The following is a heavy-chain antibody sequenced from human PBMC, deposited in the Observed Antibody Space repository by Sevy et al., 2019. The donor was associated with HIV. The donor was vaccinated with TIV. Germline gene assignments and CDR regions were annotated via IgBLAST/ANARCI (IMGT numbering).Heavy chain of an antibody. D-gene: IGHD1-1*01. CDR2: IYSGGST. CDR3: ARVRFGLEPDFDY. V-gene: IGHV3-53*01. CDR1: GFTVSSNY. J-gene: IGHJ4*02. Sequence: GGSLRLSCAASGFTVSSNYMSWVRQAPGKGLEWVSVIYSGGSTYYADSVKGRFTISRDNSKNTLYLQMNSLRAGDTAVYYCARVRFGLEPDFDYWGQGTLVTVSS.